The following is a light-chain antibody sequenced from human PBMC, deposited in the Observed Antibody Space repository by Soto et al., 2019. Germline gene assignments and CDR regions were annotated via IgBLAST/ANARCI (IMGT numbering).Light chain of an antibody. V-gene: IGKV3-15*01. Sequence: EIVFTQSPGTLSLSPGERATLSCRASQSVSNNYLAWYQPQPGQAPRLLIYGASTRATGIPARFSGSASGTEFTLTISSLQSEDFAIYYCQQYNNWPLTFGGGTKVDIK. CDR3: QQYNNWPLT. CDR2: GAS. J-gene: IGKJ4*01. CDR1: QSVSNN.